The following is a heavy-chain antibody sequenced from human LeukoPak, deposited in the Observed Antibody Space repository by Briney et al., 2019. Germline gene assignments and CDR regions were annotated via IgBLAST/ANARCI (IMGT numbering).Heavy chain of an antibody. D-gene: IGHD2-2*01. J-gene: IGHJ5*02. CDR3: ARRGYCSSTSCFRHFDP. Sequence: GESLKIFCKGSGYSFTSYWIGWVRQMPGKGLEWMGIIYPGDSDTRYSPSFQGQVTISADKSISTAYLQWSSLKASDTAMYYCARRGYCSSTSCFRHFDPWGQGTLVTVSS. V-gene: IGHV5-51*01. CDR1: GYSFTSYW. CDR2: IYPGDSDT.